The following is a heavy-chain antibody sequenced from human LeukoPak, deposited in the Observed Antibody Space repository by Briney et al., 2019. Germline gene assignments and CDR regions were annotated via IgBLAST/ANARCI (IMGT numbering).Heavy chain of an antibody. CDR1: GGSFSGYY. CDR3: ARDLPAGRYFDL. V-gene: IGHV4-34*01. CDR2: INHSGST. Sequence: PSETLSLTCAVYGGSFSGYYWSWIRQPPGKGLEWIGEINHSGSTNYNPSLKSRVTMSVDTSRNQFSLKLSSVTAADTAVYYCARDLPAGRYFDLWGRGTLVTVSS. J-gene: IGHJ2*01.